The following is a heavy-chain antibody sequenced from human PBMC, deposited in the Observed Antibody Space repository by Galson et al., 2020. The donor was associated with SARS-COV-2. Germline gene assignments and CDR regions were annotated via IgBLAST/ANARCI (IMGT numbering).Heavy chain of an antibody. D-gene: IGHD6-19*01. CDR1: GFSLSTSGVG. V-gene: IGHV2-5*02. CDR2: IYWDDDK. J-gene: IGHJ5*02. CDR3: ARLQSSGWYQDWFDP. Sequence: SGPTLVKPTQTLTLTCTFSGFSLSTSGVGVGWIRQPPGKALEWLALIYWDDDKRYSPSLKSRLTITKDTSKNRVVLTMTNMDPVDTATYYCARLQSSGWYQDWFDPWGQGTLVTVSS.